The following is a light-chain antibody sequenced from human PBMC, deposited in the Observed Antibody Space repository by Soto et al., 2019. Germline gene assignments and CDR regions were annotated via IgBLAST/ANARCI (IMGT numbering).Light chain of an antibody. Sequence: QSVLTQPASVSGSPGQSITISCTGTSSDVGSYNLVSWYQQHPGKAPKLMIYEVSKRPSGVSNRFSGSKSGNTASLTISGLQAEDEADYYCCSYAGSSTLRVFRTGTKVTVL. CDR3: CSYAGSSTLRV. CDR2: EVS. J-gene: IGLJ1*01. V-gene: IGLV2-23*02. CDR1: SSDVGSYNL.